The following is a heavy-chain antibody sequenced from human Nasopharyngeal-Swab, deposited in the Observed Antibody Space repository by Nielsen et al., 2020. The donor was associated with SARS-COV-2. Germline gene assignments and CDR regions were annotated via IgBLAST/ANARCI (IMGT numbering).Heavy chain of an antibody. J-gene: IGHJ3*02. D-gene: IGHD1-26*01. CDR3: AKGWGGSYVDAFDI. CDR2: ISYDGSNK. Sequence: SLRLSCAASGFTFSSYGMHWVRQAPGKGLEWVAVISYDGSNKYYADSVKGRFTISRDNSKNTLYLQMNSLRAEDTAVYYCAKGWGGSYVDAFDIWGQGTMVTVSS. CDR1: GFTFSSYG. V-gene: IGHV3-30*18.